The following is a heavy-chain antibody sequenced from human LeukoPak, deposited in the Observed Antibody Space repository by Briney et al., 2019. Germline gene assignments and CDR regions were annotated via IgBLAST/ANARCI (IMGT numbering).Heavy chain of an antibody. CDR1: GFTFSSYA. CDR2: ISYDGSNK. CDR3: ARDPIILRYFDWYEGSYGMDV. J-gene: IGHJ6*02. V-gene: IGHV3-30-3*01. Sequence: GGSLRLSCAASGFTFSSYAMHWVRQAPGKGLEWVAVISYDGSNKYYADSVKGRFTISGDNSKNTLYLQMNSLRAEDTAVYYCARDPIILRYFDWYEGSYGMDVWGQGTTVTVSS. D-gene: IGHD3-9*01.